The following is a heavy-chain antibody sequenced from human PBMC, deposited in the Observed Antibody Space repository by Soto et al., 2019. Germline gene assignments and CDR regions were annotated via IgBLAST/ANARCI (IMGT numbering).Heavy chain of an antibody. CDR1: GFTFINYA. V-gene: IGHV3-23*01. J-gene: IGHJ4*02. CDR3: AKDTYSSSWYF. CDR2: ISNRGSDT. Sequence: GSRRLSCAGSGFTFINYAMTWVRQAPGKGLEWVSSISNRGSDTYYVDSVKGRFTISRDNSKNTLYLQMNSLRAEDTAVYYCAKDTYSSSWYFWGQGTLVTVSS. D-gene: IGHD6-13*01.